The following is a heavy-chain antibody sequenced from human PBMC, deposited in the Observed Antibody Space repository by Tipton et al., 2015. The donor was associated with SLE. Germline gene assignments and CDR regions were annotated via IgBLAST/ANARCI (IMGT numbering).Heavy chain of an antibody. J-gene: IGHJ5*02. V-gene: IGHV6-1*01. CDR1: GDSVSSNSAA. D-gene: IGHD4-17*01. Sequence: GLVKPSQTLSLTCGISGDSVSSNSAAWSWIRQSPSRGLEWLGRTYYRSKWYTDYAVSLKSRITISPDTSKNQFSLRLGSVTAAGTAMYYCARDYGDFNWFDPWCQGTLVIVSS. CDR3: ARDYGDFNWFDP. CDR2: TYYRSKWYT.